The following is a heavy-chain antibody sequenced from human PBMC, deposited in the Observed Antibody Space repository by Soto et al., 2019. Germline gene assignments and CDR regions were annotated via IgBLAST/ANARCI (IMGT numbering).Heavy chain of an antibody. CDR2: ISAYNGNT. Sequence: ASVKVSCKASGYTFTSYGISWVRQAPGQGLEWMGWISAYNGNTNYAQKRQGRVTMTTDTSTSTAYMELRSLRSDDTAVYYCARDGVSVVVVAAVDYYFDYWGQGTLVTVSS. CDR1: GYTFTSYG. V-gene: IGHV1-18*01. D-gene: IGHD2-15*01. CDR3: ARDGVSVVVVAAVDYYFDY. J-gene: IGHJ4*02.